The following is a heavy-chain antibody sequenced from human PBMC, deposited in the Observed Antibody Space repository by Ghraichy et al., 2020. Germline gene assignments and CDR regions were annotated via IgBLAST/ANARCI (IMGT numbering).Heavy chain of an antibody. CDR3: AREYCSGGRCFFGTGGSHFDH. CDR1: GFTLSNYW. D-gene: IGHD2-15*01. CDR2: INSYGSNT. J-gene: IGHJ4*02. V-gene: IGHV3-74*01. Sequence: GGSLRLSCAASGFTLSNYWMHWVRQAPGKGLVWVSRINSYGSNTIYADSVKGRFTISRDNAKSTLYLQMNSLRAEDTAVYYCAREYCSGGRCFFGTGGSHFDHWGRGTLVTVSS.